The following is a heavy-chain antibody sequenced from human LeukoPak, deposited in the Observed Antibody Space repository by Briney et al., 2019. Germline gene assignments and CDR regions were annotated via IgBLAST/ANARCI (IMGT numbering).Heavy chain of an antibody. D-gene: IGHD2-2*01. CDR3: AKLLSGYCSRTSCLIWFDP. V-gene: IGHV3-23*01. Sequence: PGGSLRLSCAASGLTFSNYVMSWVRQAPGKGLEWVSAISGSDGSTCYADSVKGRFTVSRDNSKNTLYLQMNSLRAEDTAVYYCAKLLSGYCSRTSCLIWFDPWGQGTLVTVSS. CDR2: ISGSDGST. J-gene: IGHJ5*02. CDR1: GLTFSNYV.